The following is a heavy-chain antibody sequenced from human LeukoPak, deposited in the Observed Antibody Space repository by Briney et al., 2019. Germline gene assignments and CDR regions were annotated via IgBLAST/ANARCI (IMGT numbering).Heavy chain of an antibody. V-gene: IGHV4-31*03. D-gene: IGHD1-26*01. CDR2: IYYSGST. CDR1: GGSISSGGYY. J-gene: IGHJ4*02. CDR3: ARSAVGFTPIDY. Sequence: PSETLSLTCTVSGGSISSGGYYWSWIRQPPGKGPEWIGYIYYSGSTYYNPSLKSRVTISVDTSKNQFSLKLSSVTAADTAVYYCARSAVGFTPIDYWGQGTLVTVSS.